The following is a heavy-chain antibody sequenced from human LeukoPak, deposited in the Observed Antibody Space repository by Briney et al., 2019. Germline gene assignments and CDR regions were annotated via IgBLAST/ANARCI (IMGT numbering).Heavy chain of an antibody. V-gene: IGHV1-2*02. CDR1: GYTFTGYY. Sequence: ASVKVSCKASGYTFTGYYMHWVQQAPGQGLEWMGWINPNSGGTNYAQKFQGRVTMTRDTSISTAYMELSRLRSDDTAVYYCARGMVRGVFADYWGQGTLVTVSS. CDR2: INPNSGGT. J-gene: IGHJ4*02. D-gene: IGHD3-10*01. CDR3: ARGMVRGVFADY.